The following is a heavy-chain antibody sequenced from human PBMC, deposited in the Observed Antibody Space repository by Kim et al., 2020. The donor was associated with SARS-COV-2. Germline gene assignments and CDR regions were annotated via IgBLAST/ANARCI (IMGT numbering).Heavy chain of an antibody. CDR3: ATERGIYGSGSYGLFDY. CDR2: INPNSGGT. Sequence: ASVKVSCKASGHTFTGYYMHWVRQAPGQGLEWMGWINPNSGGTNYAQKFQGRVTMTRDTSISTAYMELSRLRSDDTAVYYCATERGIYGSGSYGLFDYWGQGTLVTVSS. V-gene: IGHV1-2*02. J-gene: IGHJ4*02. CDR1: GHTFTGYY. D-gene: IGHD3-10*01.